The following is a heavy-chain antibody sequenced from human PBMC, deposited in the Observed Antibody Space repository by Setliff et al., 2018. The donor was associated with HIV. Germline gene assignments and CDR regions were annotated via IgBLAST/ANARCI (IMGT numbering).Heavy chain of an antibody. D-gene: IGHD1-26*01. V-gene: IGHV3-7*01. Sequence: GGSLRLSCTASGFMFSNYWISWVRQAPGKGLEWVANLNQDGTEKYYLESVKGRFTISRDNAKNLLYLQMNSLRADDTAVYYCARDSGTVVGATGPGYWGQGTLVT. CDR1: GFMFSNYW. J-gene: IGHJ4*02. CDR2: LNQDGTEK. CDR3: ARDSGTVVGATGPGY.